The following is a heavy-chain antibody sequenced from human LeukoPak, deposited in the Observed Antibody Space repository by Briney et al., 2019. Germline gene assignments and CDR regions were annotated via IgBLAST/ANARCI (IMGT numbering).Heavy chain of an antibody. CDR3: GKDPNGDYVGAFDFQR. V-gene: IGHV3-23*01. CDR2: ITGSGSTT. J-gene: IGHJ1*01. Sequence: PGGSLRLSCAASGFTFRNYAVVWVRQAPGKGLEWVSAITGSGSTTYYADSVRGRFTIYRDNSKNTLYLQMNSLRGEDTAGYYCGKDPNGDYVGAFDFQRWGQGTLVTVSS. CDR1: GFTFRNYA. D-gene: IGHD4-17*01.